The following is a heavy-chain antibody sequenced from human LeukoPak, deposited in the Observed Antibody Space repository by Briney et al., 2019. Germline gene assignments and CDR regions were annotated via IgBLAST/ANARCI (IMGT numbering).Heavy chain of an antibody. Sequence: GGSLRLSCTVSGFTFSSYWMTWVRHPPGKGLEWVANIRQDESEKYYADSVKGRFTISRDNAKNSLYLHMNSLRAEDTAVYYCARDSGSAYYYNSGTYYYDSLDFWGQGTTVTVSS. D-gene: IGHD3-10*01. CDR2: IRQDESEK. CDR1: GFTFSSYW. CDR3: ARDSGSAYYYNSGTYYYDSLDF. V-gene: IGHV3-7*01. J-gene: IGHJ3*01.